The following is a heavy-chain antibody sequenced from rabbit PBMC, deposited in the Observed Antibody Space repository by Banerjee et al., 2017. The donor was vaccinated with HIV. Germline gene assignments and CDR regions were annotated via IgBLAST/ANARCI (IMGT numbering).Heavy chain of an antibody. V-gene: IGHV1S40*01. CDR1: GSDISSNA. J-gene: IGHJ4*01. CDR2: IDTGSSGST. Sequence: LTLTCKASGSDISSNAMCWVRQAPGKGLEWIACIDTGSSGSTYYASWAKGRFTISRTSSTTVALQMTSLTAADTATYFCARDLAGVIGWNFNLWGPGTLVTVS. CDR3: ARDLAGVIGWNFNL. D-gene: IGHD4-1*01.